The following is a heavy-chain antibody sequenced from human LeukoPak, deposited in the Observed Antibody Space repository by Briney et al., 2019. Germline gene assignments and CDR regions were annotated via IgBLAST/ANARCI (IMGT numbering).Heavy chain of an antibody. CDR3: GRHLRELSPPFDY. Sequence: SETLSLTCTVSGASISSYYWSWIRQPAGKGLEWIGRIYTSGSTNYNPSLKSRVTMSVDTSKNQFSQKLSAVAAADTAVYYCGRHLRELSPPFDYWGQGFLVTVSS. CDR1: GASISSYY. D-gene: IGHD1-7*01. V-gene: IGHV4-4*07. CDR2: IYTSGST. J-gene: IGHJ4*02.